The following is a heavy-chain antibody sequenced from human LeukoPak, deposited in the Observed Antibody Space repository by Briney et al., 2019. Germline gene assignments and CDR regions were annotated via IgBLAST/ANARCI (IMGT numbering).Heavy chain of an antibody. D-gene: IGHD6-19*01. J-gene: IGHJ4*02. CDR3: ARAPEYSSGWYGMYYFDY. CDR1: GDSVSSNSAA. V-gene: IGHV6-1*01. CDR2: TYYRSKWYN. Sequence: SQTLSLTCAISGDSVSSNSAAWDWIRQSPSRGLEWLGRTYYRSKWYNDYAVSVKSRITINTDTSKNQFSLQLNSVTPEDTAVYYCARAPEYSSGWYGMYYFDYWGQGTLVTVSS.